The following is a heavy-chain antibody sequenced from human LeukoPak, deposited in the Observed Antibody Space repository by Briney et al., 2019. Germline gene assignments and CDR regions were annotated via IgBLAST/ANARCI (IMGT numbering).Heavy chain of an antibody. CDR2: INHSGST. Sequence: PGGSLRLSCAASGFTVSSNYMSWVRQAPGKGLEWIGEINHSGSTNYNPSLKSRVTISVDTSKNQFSLKLSSVTAADTAVYYCVRGQVKQQLLPRTGSRDYYYYMDVWGKGTTVTVSS. J-gene: IGHJ6*03. D-gene: IGHD6-13*01. CDR1: GFTVSSNY. V-gene: IGHV4-34*01. CDR3: VRGQVKQQLLPRTGSRDYYYYMDV.